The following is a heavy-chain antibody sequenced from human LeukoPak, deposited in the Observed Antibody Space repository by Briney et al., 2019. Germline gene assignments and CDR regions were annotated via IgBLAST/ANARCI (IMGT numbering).Heavy chain of an antibody. CDR1: GGSITSDTYY. D-gene: IGHD3-3*01. Sequence: RSQTLSLTCGVSGGSITSDTYYGSWIRQPPGKGLEWIGYILHSGSSYYNPSLNSRVTISIDTSKNQFSLKLNSVTAADTAVYYCAKTRNFWSAYFDYWGQGTLVTVSS. CDR3: AKTRNFWSAYFDY. CDR2: ILHSGSS. J-gene: IGHJ4*02. V-gene: IGHV4-30-2*01.